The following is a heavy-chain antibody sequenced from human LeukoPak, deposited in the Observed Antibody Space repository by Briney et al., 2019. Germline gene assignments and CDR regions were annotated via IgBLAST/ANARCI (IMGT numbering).Heavy chain of an antibody. D-gene: IGHD6-13*01. V-gene: IGHV1-46*01. CDR2: VNPSGGST. Sequence: ASVKVSCKASGYTFTSYYLHWVRQAPGQGLEWMGMVNPSGGSTSYAQKFQGRVTMTRDTSTTTVYMELSSLRSDDTAVYYCARDLPSSSWVHFDYWGQGTLVTVSS. CDR3: ARDLPSSSWVHFDY. CDR1: GYTFTSYY. J-gene: IGHJ4*02.